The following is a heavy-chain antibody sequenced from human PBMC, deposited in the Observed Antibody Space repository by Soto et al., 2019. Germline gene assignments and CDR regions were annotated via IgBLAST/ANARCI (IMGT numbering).Heavy chain of an antibody. CDR2: ISSSSSYI. CDR1: GFTFSSYS. Sequence: PGGSLRLSCAASGFTFSSYSMNWVRQAPGKGLEWVSSISSSSSYIYYADSVKGRFTISRDNAKNSLYLQMNSLRAEDTAVYYCARDGAPGGFGETNPPHWGQGTLVTVSS. J-gene: IGHJ4*02. CDR3: ARDGAPGGFGETNPPH. V-gene: IGHV3-21*01. D-gene: IGHD3-10*01.